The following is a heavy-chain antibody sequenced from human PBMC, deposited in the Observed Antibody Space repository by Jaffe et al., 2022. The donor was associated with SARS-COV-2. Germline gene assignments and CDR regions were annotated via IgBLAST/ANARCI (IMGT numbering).Heavy chain of an antibody. CDR3: ARDLHYYGSGSYSGYYYYGMDV. Sequence: QVQLQESGPGLVKPSGTLSLTCAVSGGSISSSNWWSWVRQPPGKGLEWIGEIYHSGSTNYNPSLKSRVTISVDKSKNQFSLKLSSVTAADTAVYYCARDLHYYGSGSYSGYYYYGMDVWGQGTTVTVSS. CDR1: GGSISSSNW. V-gene: IGHV4-4*02. J-gene: IGHJ6*02. CDR2: IYHSGST. D-gene: IGHD3-10*01.